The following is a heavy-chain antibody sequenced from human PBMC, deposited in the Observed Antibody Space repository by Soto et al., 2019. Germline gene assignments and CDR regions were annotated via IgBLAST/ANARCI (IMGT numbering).Heavy chain of an antibody. J-gene: IGHJ4*02. CDR3: ARQGRGTYYYDSSGYYYADY. V-gene: IGHV5-51*01. CDR2: IYPGDSDT. CDR1: GYSFTSYW. Sequence: GESLKISCKGSGYSFTSYWIGWVRQMPGKGLEWMGIIYPGDSDTRYSPSFQGQVTISADKSISTAYLQWSSLKASDTAMYYCARQGRGTYYYDSSGYYYADYWGQGTLVTVS. D-gene: IGHD3-22*01.